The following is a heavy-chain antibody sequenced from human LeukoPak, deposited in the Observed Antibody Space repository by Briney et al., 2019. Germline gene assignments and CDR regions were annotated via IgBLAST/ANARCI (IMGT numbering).Heavy chain of an antibody. CDR1: GFTFSSYS. J-gene: IGHJ4*02. CDR3: AKGAGYSYGYIPFDY. CDR2: ISSSSSYI. Sequence: GGSLRLSCAASGFTFSSYSMNWVRQAPGKGLEWVSSISSSSSYIYYADSVKGRFTISRDNAKNSLYLQMNSLRAEDTAVYYCAKGAGYSYGYIPFDYWGQGTLVTVSS. V-gene: IGHV3-21*04. D-gene: IGHD5-18*01.